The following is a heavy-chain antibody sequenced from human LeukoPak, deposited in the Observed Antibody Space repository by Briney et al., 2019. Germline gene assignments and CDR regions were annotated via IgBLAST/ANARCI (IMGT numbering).Heavy chain of an antibody. CDR1: GFTFSSYG. Sequence: GGSLRLSCAASGFTFSSYGMQWLRQAPGKGLEWVAVIWYDGSNKYYADSVKGRFTIARDNSKNTLYLQMTSLRAEDTAVYYCARDDYGDYSGSYYYYGMDVWGQGSTVTVSS. D-gene: IGHD4-17*01. J-gene: IGHJ6*02. V-gene: IGHV3-33*01. CDR2: IWYDGSNK. CDR3: ARDDYGDYSGSYYYYGMDV.